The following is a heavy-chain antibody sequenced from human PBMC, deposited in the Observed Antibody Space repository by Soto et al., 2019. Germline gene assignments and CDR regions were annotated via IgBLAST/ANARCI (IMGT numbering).Heavy chain of an antibody. CDR1: GGSISSSSYY. Sequence: PSETLSLTCTVSGGSISSSSYYWGWIRQPPGKGLEWIGSIYYSGSTYYNPSPKSRVTISVDTSKNQFSLKLSSVTAADTAVYYCARQGDIVLMVYAAPPNWFDPWGRGTLVTVSS. V-gene: IGHV4-39*01. CDR2: IYYSGST. CDR3: ARQGDIVLMVYAAPPNWFDP. J-gene: IGHJ5*02. D-gene: IGHD2-8*01.